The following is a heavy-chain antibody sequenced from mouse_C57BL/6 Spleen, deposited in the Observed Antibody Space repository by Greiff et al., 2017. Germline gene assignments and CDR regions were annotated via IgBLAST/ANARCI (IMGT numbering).Heavy chain of an antibody. CDR1: GYSFTDYN. Sequence: VQLQQSGPELVKPGASVKISCKASGYSFTDYNMNWVKQSNGKSLEWIGVINPNYGTTSYNQKFKGKATLTVDQSSSTAYMQLNSLTAEDSAVYYCARSGYYGSSWYFDVWGTGTTVTVSS. CDR2: INPNYGTT. J-gene: IGHJ1*03. D-gene: IGHD1-1*01. V-gene: IGHV1-39*01. CDR3: ARSGYYGSSWYFDV.